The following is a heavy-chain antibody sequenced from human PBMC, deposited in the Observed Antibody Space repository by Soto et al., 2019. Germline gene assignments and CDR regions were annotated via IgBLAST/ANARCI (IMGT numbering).Heavy chain of an antibody. CDR3: ARGKGITIFGVVPHWFDP. J-gene: IGHJ5*02. CDR2: IYYSGST. V-gene: IGHV4-30-4*01. Sequence: QVQLQESGPGLVKPSQTLSLTCTVSGGSISSGDYYWSWIRQPPGKGLEWIGYIYYSGSTYYNPSLKSRVTISVDTSKNQFSLKLSSVTAADTAVYYCARGKGITIFGVVPHWFDPWGQGTLVTVSS. CDR1: GGSISSGDYY. D-gene: IGHD3-3*01.